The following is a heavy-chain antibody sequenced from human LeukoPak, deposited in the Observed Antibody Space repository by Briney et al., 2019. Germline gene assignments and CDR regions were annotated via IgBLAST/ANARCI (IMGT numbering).Heavy chain of an antibody. CDR2: IKSKTDGGTT. CDR1: GFTFSNAW. Sequence: PGGSLRHSCAASGFTFSNAWMSWVRQAPGKGLEWVGRIKSKTDGGTTDYAAPVKGRFTISRDDSKDTLYLQMNSLKTEDTAVYYCTTISPLGDYARDYWGQGTLVTVSS. CDR3: TTISPLGDYARDY. D-gene: IGHD4-17*01. J-gene: IGHJ4*02. V-gene: IGHV3-15*01.